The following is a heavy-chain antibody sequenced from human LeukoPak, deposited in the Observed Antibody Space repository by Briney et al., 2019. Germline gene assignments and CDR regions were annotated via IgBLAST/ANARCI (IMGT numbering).Heavy chain of an antibody. D-gene: IGHD3-9*01. Sequence: GGSLRRSCAASGFTFSSYWRSWVRQAPGQGLEWVANIKQDGSEKDYVDSVKGRFTISRDNAKNSLYLQMNSLRAEDTAVYYCARDEYDILTGKELDYWGQGTLVTVSS. J-gene: IGHJ4*02. CDR3: ARDEYDILTGKELDY. V-gene: IGHV3-7*03. CDR2: IKQDGSEK. CDR1: GFTFSSYW.